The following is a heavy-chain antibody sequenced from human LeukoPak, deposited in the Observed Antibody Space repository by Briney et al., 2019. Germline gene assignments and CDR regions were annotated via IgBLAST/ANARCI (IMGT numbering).Heavy chain of an antibody. CDR1: GGSISSGGYY. D-gene: IGHD3-3*01. CDR3: ARRETRDGSDFWSGYYSEGGHLLFDY. V-gene: IGHV4-31*03. J-gene: IGHJ4*02. Sequence: SETLSLACTVSGGSISSGGYYWSWSRQHPGKGVEWIGYSYYSGSTYYNPALKSRVTISVDTSKNQFALKLSSVTAADTAVYYCARRETRDGSDFWSGYYSEGGHLLFDYWGQGTLVTVSS. CDR2: SYYSGST.